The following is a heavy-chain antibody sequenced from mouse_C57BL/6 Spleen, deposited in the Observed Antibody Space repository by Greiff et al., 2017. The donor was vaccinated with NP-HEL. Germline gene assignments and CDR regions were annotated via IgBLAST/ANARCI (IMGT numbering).Heavy chain of an antibody. CDR2: IDPSDSET. Sequence: QVQLKQPGAELVRPGSSVKLSCKASGYTFTSYWMHWVKQRPIQGLEWIGNIDPSDSETHYNQKFKDKATLTVDKSSSTAYMQLSSLTSEDSAVYYCAREGYSNYAWFAYWGQGTLVTVSA. D-gene: IGHD2-5*01. CDR3: AREGYSNYAWFAY. CDR1: GYTFTSYW. V-gene: IGHV1-52*01. J-gene: IGHJ3*01.